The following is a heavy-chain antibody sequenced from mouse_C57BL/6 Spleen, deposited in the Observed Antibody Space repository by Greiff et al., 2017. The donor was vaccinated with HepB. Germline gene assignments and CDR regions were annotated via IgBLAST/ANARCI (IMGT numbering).Heavy chain of an antibody. CDR1: GYTFTDYE. CDR2: IDPETGGT. J-gene: IGHJ2*01. D-gene: IGHD3-2*02. Sequence: VQLQQSGAELVRPGASVTLSCKASGYTFTDYEMHWVKQTPVHGLEWIGAIDPETGGTAYNQKFKGKAILTADKSSSTAYRELRSLTSEDSAVYYCTSLDSSGYYFDYWGQGTTLTVSS. CDR3: TSLDSSGYYFDY. V-gene: IGHV1-15*01.